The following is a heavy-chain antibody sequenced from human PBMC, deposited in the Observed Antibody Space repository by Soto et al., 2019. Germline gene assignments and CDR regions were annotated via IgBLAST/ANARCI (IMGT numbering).Heavy chain of an antibody. J-gene: IGHJ4*02. CDR1: GYTFSGSV. CDR2: INADNGNT. Sequence: QVQLVQSGAEVKKPGASVKVSCKASGYTFSGSVMHWVRQAPGQGLEWMGWINADNGNTKYSQKFQGRVTMTWDTSASTAYMELSSLRSEDTAIYYCASEIDAATATGLDYWGQGPLVTVSS. V-gene: IGHV1-3*01. D-gene: IGHD4-17*01. CDR3: ASEIDAATATGLDY.